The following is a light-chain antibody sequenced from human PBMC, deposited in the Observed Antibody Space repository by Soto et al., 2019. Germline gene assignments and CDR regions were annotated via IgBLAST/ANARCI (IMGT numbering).Light chain of an antibody. Sequence: DTQVTQSPSFLSASVGDRVTITCRASQDTSRSLGWYQQKPGKAPKLLIYAASTLHSGVPSRFSGSGSGTEFTLIISGLQPDDSATYYCQQYTNTNNPWMFGQGTKVDIK. CDR3: QQYTNTNNPWM. V-gene: IGKV1-9*01. CDR1: QDTSRS. J-gene: IGKJ1*01. CDR2: AAS.